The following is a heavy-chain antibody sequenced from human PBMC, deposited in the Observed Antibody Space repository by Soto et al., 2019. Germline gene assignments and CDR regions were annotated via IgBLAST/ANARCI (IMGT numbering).Heavy chain of an antibody. CDR2: IWYDGSNK. J-gene: IGHJ4*02. CDR1: GFTFTSYG. Sequence: QVQLVESGGGVVQPGRSLRLSCAASGFTFTSYGMHWVRQAPGKGLEWVAVIWYDGSNKYYADSVKGRFTISRDNSKNTLYLQMNSLRAEDTAVYYCARGGLLLAYWGQGTLVTVSS. V-gene: IGHV3-33*01. CDR3: ARGGLLLAY. D-gene: IGHD2-21*01.